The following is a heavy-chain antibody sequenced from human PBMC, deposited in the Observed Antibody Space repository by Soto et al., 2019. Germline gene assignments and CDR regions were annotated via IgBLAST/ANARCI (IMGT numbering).Heavy chain of an antibody. D-gene: IGHD6-13*01. Sequence: QVQLVQSGAEVKKPGASVKLSCRTSGYTFTHYYIHWVRQAPGQGLEWLAIINPASGSTNYAQDFQGRFTLTMDTSTTTLYMELSGLRAEDTAIFYCARDLAAGDYWGQGTLVTVSS. J-gene: IGHJ4*02. CDR2: INPASGST. V-gene: IGHV1-46*01. CDR3: ARDLAAGDY. CDR1: GYTFTHYY.